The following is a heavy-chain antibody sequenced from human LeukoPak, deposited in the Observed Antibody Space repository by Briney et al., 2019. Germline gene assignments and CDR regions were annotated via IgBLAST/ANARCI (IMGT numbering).Heavy chain of an antibody. CDR2: IYTSGST. V-gene: IGHV4-4*07. D-gene: IGHD3-3*01. CDR3: ARDRMASITIFGVVIRPNWFDP. CDR1: GGSISSYY. J-gene: IGHJ5*02. Sequence: PSETLSLTCTVSGGSISSYYWSWIRQPAGKGLEWIGRIYTSGSTNYNPSLKSRVTMSVDTSKNQFSLKLSSVTAADTAVYYCARDRMASITIFGVVIRPNWFDPWGQGTLVTVSS.